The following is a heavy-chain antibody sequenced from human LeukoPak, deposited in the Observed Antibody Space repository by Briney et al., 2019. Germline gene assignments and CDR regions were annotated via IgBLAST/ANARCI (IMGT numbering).Heavy chain of an antibody. CDR3: ARVWSDCSYTNCYISEY. D-gene: IGHD2-2*02. J-gene: IGHJ4*02. CDR1: GITFSNYA. Sequence: GRSLRLSCTAPGITFSNYAMHWVRQAPGEGLEWVTVISNDGSVKYYADAVKGRFTISRDDAKNSLFLQMNGLRAEDTAVYYCARVWSDCSYTNCYISEYWGQGTLVTVSS. CDR2: ISNDGSVK. V-gene: IGHV3-30*04.